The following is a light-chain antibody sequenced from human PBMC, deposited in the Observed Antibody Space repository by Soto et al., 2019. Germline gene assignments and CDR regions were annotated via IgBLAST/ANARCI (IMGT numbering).Light chain of an antibody. CDR2: QTS. V-gene: IGKV3-20*01. CDR3: QQYGGSPRT. J-gene: IGKJ1*01. Sequence: TQSPATLSSFPGDRVTLSCRASQYINTRLAWYQHRPGQSPRLLIYQTSLRAAGIPARFSGSGSGTDFTLTISRLEPEDFAVYYCQQYGGSPRTFGQGTKVDIK. CDR1: QYINTR.